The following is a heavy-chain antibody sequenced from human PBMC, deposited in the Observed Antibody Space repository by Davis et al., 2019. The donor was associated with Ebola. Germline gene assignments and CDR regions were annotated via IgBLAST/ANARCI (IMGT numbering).Heavy chain of an antibody. CDR3: ARDCSSTSCNFDY. V-gene: IGHV4-59*12. D-gene: IGHD2-2*01. CDR1: GGSISSYY. Sequence: PSETLSLTCTVSGGSISSYYWSWIRQPPGKGLEWIGYIYYSGSTNYNPSLKSRVTISVDTSKNQFSLKLSSVTAADTAVYYCARDCSSTSCNFDYWGQGTLVTVSS. CDR2: IYYSGST. J-gene: IGHJ4*02.